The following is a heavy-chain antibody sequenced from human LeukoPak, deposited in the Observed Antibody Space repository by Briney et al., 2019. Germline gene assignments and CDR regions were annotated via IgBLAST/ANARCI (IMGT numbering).Heavy chain of an antibody. D-gene: IGHD4-17*01. CDR1: GFTFSNYG. Sequence: PGGSLRLSCAASGFTFSNYGMHWVRQAPGKGLEWVAVIAYDGSNEYYAEFVKGRFTISRDNSKNTLYLQMYSLRAEDTAVYYCARDYDYGDYPGYWGQGTLVTVSS. CDR2: IAYDGSNE. J-gene: IGHJ4*02. CDR3: ARDYDYGDYPGY. V-gene: IGHV3-30*03.